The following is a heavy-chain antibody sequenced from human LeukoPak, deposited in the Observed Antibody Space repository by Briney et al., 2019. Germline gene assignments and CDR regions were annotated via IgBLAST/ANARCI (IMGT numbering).Heavy chain of an antibody. CDR3: AKSGYNRFDY. V-gene: IGHV3-23*01. CDR2: ISGSGSGGST. D-gene: IGHD5-24*01. J-gene: IGHJ4*02. Sequence: GGSLRLSCAASGVTFSSSARSWVRQAPGKGLEWVSNISGSGSGGSTYYADSVKGRFTISRENSKNTLYLQMNSLRAEDTAVYYCAKSGYNRFDYWGQGTLVTVSS. CDR1: GVTFSSSA.